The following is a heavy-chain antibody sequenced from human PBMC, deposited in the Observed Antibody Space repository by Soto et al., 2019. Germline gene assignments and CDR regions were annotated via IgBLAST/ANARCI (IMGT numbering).Heavy chain of an antibody. J-gene: IGHJ4*02. CDR2: IWYDGSNK. Sequence: QVQLVESGGGVVQPGRSLRLSCAASGFTFSRYGMHWVRQAPCKGLEWVAVIWYDGSNKYYADSVKGRFTISRDNAKNTLYLQMNSLRAEDTAVYYCARSRDPAMVKGPDFDYWGQGTLVTVSS. D-gene: IGHD5-18*01. CDR1: GFTFSRYG. CDR3: ARSRDPAMVKGPDFDY. V-gene: IGHV3-33*01.